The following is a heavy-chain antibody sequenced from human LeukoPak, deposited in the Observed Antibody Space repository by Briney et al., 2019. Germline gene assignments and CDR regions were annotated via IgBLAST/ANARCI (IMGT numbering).Heavy chain of an antibody. V-gene: IGHV3-23*01. D-gene: IGHD5-12*01. J-gene: IGHJ2*01. CDR1: GFTFSSCA. CDR3: AKDRGYGVSYWYFDL. CDR2: ISGSGGST. Sequence: GESLKISCAASGFTFSSCAMSWVRQAPGEGLEWVSAISGSGGSTYYADSVKGRFTISRDNSKNTLYLQMNSLRAEDTAVYYCAKDRGYGVSYWYFDLWGRGTLVTVSS.